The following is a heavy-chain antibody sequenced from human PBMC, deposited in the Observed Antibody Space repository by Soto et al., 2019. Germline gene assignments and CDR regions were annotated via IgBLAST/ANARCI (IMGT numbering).Heavy chain of an antibody. CDR2: INPNSGGT. CDR3: ARATKYYDDSSDYPAY. V-gene: IGHV1-2*04. CDR1: GYTFTGYY. Sequence: ASVKVSCKASGYTFTGYYMHWVRQAPGQGLEWMGWINPNSGGTNYAQKFQGWVTMTRDTSISTAYMELSRLRSDDTAVYYCARATKYYDDSSDYPAYWGQGTLVTVSS. D-gene: IGHD3-22*01. J-gene: IGHJ4*02.